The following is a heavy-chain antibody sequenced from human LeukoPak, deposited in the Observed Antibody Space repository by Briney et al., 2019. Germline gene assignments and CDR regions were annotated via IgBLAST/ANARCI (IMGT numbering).Heavy chain of an antibody. Sequence: GGSLRLSCAASGFTFDDYAMHWVRHAPGKGLEWVSGISWNSGSIGYADSVKGRFTISRDNAKNSLYLQMNSLRAEDTALYYCAKVLWFGELSPLDYWGQGTLVTVSS. J-gene: IGHJ4*02. CDR2: ISWNSGSI. CDR3: AKVLWFGELSPLDY. CDR1: GFTFDDYA. V-gene: IGHV3-9*01. D-gene: IGHD3-10*01.